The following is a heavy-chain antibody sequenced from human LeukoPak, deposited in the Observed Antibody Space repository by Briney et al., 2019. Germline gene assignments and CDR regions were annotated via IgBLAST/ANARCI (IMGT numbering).Heavy chain of an antibody. CDR3: ARLADGHNLRSFDY. V-gene: IGHV4-59*08. J-gene: IGHJ4*02. Sequence: PSETLSLTCTVPGDSLRGSYWTCMRQAPGTGLGWIGYIYYRGSTTYNPSFTSRVTMSVDTSKNQFSLNLSSVTAADTAVYYCARLADGHNLRSFDYWGQGTLVTVSS. CDR1: GDSLRGSY. D-gene: IGHD5-24*01. CDR2: IYYRGST.